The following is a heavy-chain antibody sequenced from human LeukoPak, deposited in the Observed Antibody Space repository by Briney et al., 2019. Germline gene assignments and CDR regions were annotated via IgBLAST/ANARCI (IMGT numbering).Heavy chain of an antibody. V-gene: IGHV3-23*01. CDR1: GFTFSNYG. D-gene: IGHD3-10*01. CDR3: AKGDYYDFDY. J-gene: IGHJ4*02. Sequence: GSLRLSCAASGFTFSNYGMNWVRQAPGKGLEWVSIITSGVGITYYADSVKGRFTISRDNSKNTLYLQMNSLRAEDTAVYYCAKGDYYDFDYWGQGTLVTVSS. CDR2: ITSGVGIT.